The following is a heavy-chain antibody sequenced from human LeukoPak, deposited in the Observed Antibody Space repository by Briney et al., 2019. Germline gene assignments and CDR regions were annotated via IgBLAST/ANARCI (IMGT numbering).Heavy chain of an antibody. J-gene: IGHJ4*02. D-gene: IGHD5-12*01. V-gene: IGHV3-73*01. CDR1: GFTFSGSA. Sequence: GGSLRLSCAASGFTFSGSAMHWVRQASGKGLEWVGRIRSKTNSYATSYAASVKGRFALSRDDSKNTAYLQMNSLRAKDTAVYYCAKGINVPDIVGYYFDYWGQGTLVTVST. CDR3: AKGINVPDIVGYYFDY. CDR2: IRSKTNSYAT.